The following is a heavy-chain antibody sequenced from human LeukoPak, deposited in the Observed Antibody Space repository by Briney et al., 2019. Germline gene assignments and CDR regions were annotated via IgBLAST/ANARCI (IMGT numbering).Heavy chain of an antibody. CDR3: ASDPSYGDYVD. Sequence: ASVKVSCKASGYTFTGYYMHWVRQAPGQGLEWMGWISRNSGGTNYAQTFQVRVKMTRDTSISTAYMELSRLRSDDTAVYYCASDPSYGDYVDWGQETLLTVSS. J-gene: IGHJ4*02. CDR2: ISRNSGGT. CDR1: GYTFTGYY. V-gene: IGHV1-2*02. D-gene: IGHD4-17*01.